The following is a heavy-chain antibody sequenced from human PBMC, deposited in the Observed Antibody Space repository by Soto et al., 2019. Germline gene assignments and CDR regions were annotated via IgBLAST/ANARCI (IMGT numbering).Heavy chain of an antibody. D-gene: IGHD5-12*01. Sequence: PSETLSLTCTVSGGSISSGGYYWSWIRQHPGKGLEWIGYIYYSGSTYYNPSLKSRVTMTTDTSTSTAYMELRSLRSDDTAVYYCASPYSGYDFTNAFDIWGQGTMVTVSS. CDR3: ASPYSGYDFTNAFDI. CDR1: GGSISSGGYY. J-gene: IGHJ3*02. CDR2: IYYSGST. V-gene: IGHV4-31*03.